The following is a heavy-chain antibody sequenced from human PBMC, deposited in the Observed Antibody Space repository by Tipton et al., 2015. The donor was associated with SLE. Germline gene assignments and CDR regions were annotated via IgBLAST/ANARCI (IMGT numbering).Heavy chain of an antibody. Sequence: SLRLSCAASGFTFSSYSLNWVRQAPGKGLEWVSSISSSSSYIYYADSVKGRFTISRDNAKNSLYLQMNRLRAEDTAVYYCARDRTGINWGQGTLVTVSS. D-gene: IGHD6-13*01. CDR1: GFTFSSYS. V-gene: IGHV3-21*01. CDR2: ISSSSSYI. J-gene: IGHJ4*02. CDR3: ARDRTGIN.